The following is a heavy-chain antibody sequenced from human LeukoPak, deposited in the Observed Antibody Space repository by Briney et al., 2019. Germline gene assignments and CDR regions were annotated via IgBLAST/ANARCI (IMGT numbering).Heavy chain of an antibody. Sequence: SDTLSLTCAVYGGSFSGYYWSWIRQPPEKGLDWIGEINHSGSTNYNPSLKSRVTISVDTSKNQFSLKLSSVTAADTAVYYCARKPGGYYYYYMDVWGKGTTVTVSS. V-gene: IGHV4-34*01. J-gene: IGHJ6*03. D-gene: IGHD1-14*01. CDR3: ARKPGGYYYYYMDV. CDR2: INHSGST. CDR1: GGSFSGYY.